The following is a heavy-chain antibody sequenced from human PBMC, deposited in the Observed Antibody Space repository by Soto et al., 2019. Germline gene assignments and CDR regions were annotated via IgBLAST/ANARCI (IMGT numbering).Heavy chain of an antibody. CDR1: GGSISSGGYY. CDR2: IYYSGST. Sequence: SETLSLTCTVSGGSISSGGYYWSWIRQHPGKGLEWIGYIYYSGSTYYNPSLKSRVTISVDTSKNQFSLKLSSVTAADTAVYYCARGSVIRTTFFDYWGQGTLVTVS. V-gene: IGHV4-31*03. J-gene: IGHJ4*02. CDR3: ARGSVIRTTFFDY. D-gene: IGHD1-1*01.